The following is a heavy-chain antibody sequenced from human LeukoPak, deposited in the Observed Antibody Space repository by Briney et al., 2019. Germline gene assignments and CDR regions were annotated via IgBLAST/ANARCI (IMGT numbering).Heavy chain of an antibody. V-gene: IGHV4-4*07. CDR1: GGSISAYY. D-gene: IGHD2-15*01. Sequence: PSETLSLTCTVSGGSISAYYWSWIRQPAGTGLEWIGGIHATGNANSNPSLKTRVTMSVDTSENQFSLKLSSVTAADTAVYFCARESEAAGGRAFDIWGQGTMVTVSS. CDR2: IHATGNA. CDR3: ARESEAAGGRAFDI. J-gene: IGHJ3*02.